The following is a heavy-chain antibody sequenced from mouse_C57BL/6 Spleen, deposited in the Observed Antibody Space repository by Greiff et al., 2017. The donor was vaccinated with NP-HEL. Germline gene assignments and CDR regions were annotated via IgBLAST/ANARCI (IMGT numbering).Heavy chain of an antibody. CDR2: INPNNGGT. J-gene: IGHJ1*03. D-gene: IGHD1-1*01. V-gene: IGHV1-26*01. CDR1: GYTFTDYY. CDR3: ARGGLTTVVADWYFDV. Sequence: VQLQQSGPELVKPGASVKISCKASGYTFTDYYMNWVKQSHGQSLEWIGDINPNNGGTSYNQKFKGKATLTVDKSSSTAYMELRSLTSEDSAVYYCARGGLTTVVADWYFDVGGTGTTVTVSS.